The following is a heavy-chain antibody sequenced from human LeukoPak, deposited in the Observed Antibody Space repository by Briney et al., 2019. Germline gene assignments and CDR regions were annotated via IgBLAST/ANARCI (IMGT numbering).Heavy chain of an antibody. CDR3: GRETIAATGTSVFFDY. Sequence: SETLSLTCTVSSDSISNSAYHWGWIRQPPGRGLEWIGTIYYNRGTYYNPSLKSRVTISVDTSKNQFSLKLTSMTAADTAVYYCGRETIAATGTSVFFDYWGQGTLVTVSS. CDR1: SDSISNSAYH. CDR2: IYYNRGT. J-gene: IGHJ4*02. V-gene: IGHV4-39*07. D-gene: IGHD6-13*01.